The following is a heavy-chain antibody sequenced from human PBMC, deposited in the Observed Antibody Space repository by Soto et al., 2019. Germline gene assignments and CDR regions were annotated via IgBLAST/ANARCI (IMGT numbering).Heavy chain of an antibody. CDR2: IYHNGAT. CDR3: ARNGWYSLDL. D-gene: IGHD6-19*01. V-gene: IGHV4-4*02. Sequence: QVRLQESGPGLVKPSGTLSLTCAVSGDSISNDNWWSWVRQPPGKGLEWIGEIYHNGATNYNPSLTSRVIISVDTSKNQFSLGLTSVTAADTAVYFCARNGWYSLDLWGQGAMVTVS. J-gene: IGHJ3*01. CDR1: GDSISNDNW.